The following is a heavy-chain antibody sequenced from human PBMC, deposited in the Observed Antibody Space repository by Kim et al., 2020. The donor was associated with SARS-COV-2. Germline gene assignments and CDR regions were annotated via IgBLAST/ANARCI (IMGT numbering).Heavy chain of an antibody. CDR1: GFKFDDYA. V-gene: IGHV3-9*01. CDR3: SLGRDAVTAVSTEYFQR. Sequence: GGSLRLSCEASGFKFDDYALHWVRQAPGKGLEWVAGISWTKDDIGYADSVKGRFTISRDNAKNSLYLQMGSLRPEDTALYYCSLGRDAVTAVSTEYFQRWGQGTLVTVSS. CDR2: ISWTKDDI. J-gene: IGHJ1*01. D-gene: IGHD4-17*01.